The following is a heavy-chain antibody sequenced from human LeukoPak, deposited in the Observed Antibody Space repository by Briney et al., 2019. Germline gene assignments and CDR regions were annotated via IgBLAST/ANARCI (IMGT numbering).Heavy chain of an antibody. D-gene: IGHD5-12*01. CDR2: ISSNGGST. V-gene: IGHV3-64D*06. J-gene: IGHJ4*02. Sequence: GGSLRLSCSASGFTFSSYAMHWVRQAPGKGLEYVSAISSNGGSTYYADSVKGRFTISRDNSKNALYLQISSLRAEDTAVYYCVKEWYSGYVFDYWGQGTLVTVSS. CDR1: GFTFSSYA. CDR3: VKEWYSGYVFDY.